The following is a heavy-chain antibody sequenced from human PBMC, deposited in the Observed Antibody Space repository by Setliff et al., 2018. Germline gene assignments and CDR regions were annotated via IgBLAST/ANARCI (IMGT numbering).Heavy chain of an antibody. V-gene: IGHV3-21*01. D-gene: IGHD5-12*01. Sequence: GESLKISCASSGFTFSNAWMNWVRQTPEKGLEWVSSFSGSNEYIKYADSVKGRFTISRDSAENAVYLQMNNLSAEDTAVYYCAGSRAWIPIFDSWGQGILVTVSS. J-gene: IGHJ4*02. CDR1: GFTFSNAW. CDR2: FSGSNEYI. CDR3: AGSRAWIPIFDS.